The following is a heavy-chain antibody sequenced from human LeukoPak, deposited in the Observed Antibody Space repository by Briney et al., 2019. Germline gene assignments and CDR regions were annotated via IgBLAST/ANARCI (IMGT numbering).Heavy chain of an antibody. V-gene: IGHV4-34*01. Sequence: PSETLSLTCAVYGGSFSGYYWSWIRQPPGKGLEWIGEINHSGSTNHNPSLKSRVTISVDMSKNQFSLKLSSVTAADTAVYYCARDRGGPAAYYYYGMDVWGQGTTVTVSS. D-gene: IGHD2-2*01. CDR3: ARDRGGPAAYYYYGMDV. CDR1: GGSFSGYY. CDR2: INHSGST. J-gene: IGHJ6*02.